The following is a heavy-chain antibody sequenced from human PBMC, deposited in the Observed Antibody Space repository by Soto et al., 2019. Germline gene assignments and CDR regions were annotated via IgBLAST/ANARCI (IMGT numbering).Heavy chain of an antibody. Sequence: SETLSLTCAVSDDSISSGGYSWNWIRQPPGKGLEWIASIYHTGSTYYNPSLKSRVTISLDRSKNQFSLNLISVTAADTAVYYCARAGAITHPFDHLVRGTLVTVSS. CDR3: ARAGAITHPFDH. J-gene: IGHJ4*02. D-gene: IGHD3-10*01. CDR1: DDSISSGGYS. V-gene: IGHV4-30-2*01. CDR2: IYHTGST.